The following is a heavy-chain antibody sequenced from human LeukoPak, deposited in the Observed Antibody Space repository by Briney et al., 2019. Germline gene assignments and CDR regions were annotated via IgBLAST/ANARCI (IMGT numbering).Heavy chain of an antibody. V-gene: IGHV1-18*01. CDR1: GYTFTSYG. J-gene: IGHJ4*02. CDR3: AIGEGYCSGGSCYAVY. D-gene: IGHD2-15*01. CDR2: ISPYNGNT. Sequence: ASVKVSCKTSGYTFTSYGISWVRQAPGQGLEWMGWISPYNGNTKSAQKVQGRVTMTTDTSTSTAYMELRSLRSDDTAVYYCAIGEGYCSGGSCYAVYWGQGTLVTVSS.